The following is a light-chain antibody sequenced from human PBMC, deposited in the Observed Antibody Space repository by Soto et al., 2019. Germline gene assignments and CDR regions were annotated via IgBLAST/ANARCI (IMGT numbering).Light chain of an antibody. J-gene: IGKJ1*01. V-gene: IGKV1-27*01. CDR1: QGISTY. CDR2: AAS. CDR3: QKYDSAPWT. Sequence: DIQMTQSPSSLSASVRDRDTITCRASQGISTYLAWYQQKPGKVPKILIYAASTLQSGVPSRFSGSGSGTDFTLNISSLQPEDVATYYCQKYDSAPWTFVQGTKVEIK.